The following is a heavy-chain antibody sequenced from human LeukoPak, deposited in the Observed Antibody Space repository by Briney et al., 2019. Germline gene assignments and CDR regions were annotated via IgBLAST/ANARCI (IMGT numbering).Heavy chain of an antibody. D-gene: IGHD3-9*01. Sequence: GGSLRLSCAASGFTFSSYAMSWVRQAPGRGLEWVSAISGSGGSTYYADSVKGRFTISRDNSKNTLYLQMNSLRAEDTAVYYCAKDPAPYYDIAYWGQGTLVTVSS. CDR1: GFTFSSYA. V-gene: IGHV3-23*01. J-gene: IGHJ4*02. CDR3: AKDPAPYYDIAY. CDR2: ISGSGGST.